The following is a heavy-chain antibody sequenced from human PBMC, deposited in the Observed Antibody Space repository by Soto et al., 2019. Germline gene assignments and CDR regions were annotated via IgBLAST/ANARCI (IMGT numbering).Heavy chain of an antibody. V-gene: IGHV3-23*01. Sequence: GESLKISCAASGFTFSIFPMSWVRQAPGKGLEWVSLISAGGDVTTFGDSVKGRFTISRDNSKSTLYLQVNSLRADDTAVYFCAKVLFSSGQRVAFDVWGQGTMVTVSS. CDR2: ISAGGDVT. CDR3: AKVLFSSGQRVAFDV. CDR1: GFTFSIFP. D-gene: IGHD6-19*01. J-gene: IGHJ3*01.